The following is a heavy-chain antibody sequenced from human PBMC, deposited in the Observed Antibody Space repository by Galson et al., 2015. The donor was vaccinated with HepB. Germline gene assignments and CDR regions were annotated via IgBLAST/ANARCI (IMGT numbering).Heavy chain of an antibody. CDR2: IGSQSYNYAT. V-gene: IGHV3-73*01. J-gene: IGHJ4*02. CDR1: GFTFSGSA. Sequence: LRLSCAGSGFTFSGSAMHWVGQAAGQTLVWVGRIGSQSYNYATAYTASVKGRFTVSRDDSMNTAYLQMNSLRTEDTAVYYCVRMGDLSGYSSCWGQGALVTVSS. CDR3: VRMGDLSGYSSC. D-gene: IGHD3-22*01.